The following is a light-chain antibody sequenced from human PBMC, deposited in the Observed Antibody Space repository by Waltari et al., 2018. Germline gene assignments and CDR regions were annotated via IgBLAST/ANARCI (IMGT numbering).Light chain of an antibody. V-gene: IGKV1-39*01. CDR3: QHSYTTPLT. Sequence: DIQMTQSLSSLSASVGDRVIITCRASQAISIYLNWYQQKPGKAPNLLIYAASTLQRGIPSRFSGSGSGTHFTLTISSLQPEDFATYYCQHSYTTPLTFGGGTKVEI. J-gene: IGKJ4*01. CDR1: QAISIY. CDR2: AAS.